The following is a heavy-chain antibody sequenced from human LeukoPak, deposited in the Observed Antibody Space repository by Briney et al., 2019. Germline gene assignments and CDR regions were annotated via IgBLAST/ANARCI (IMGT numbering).Heavy chain of an antibody. V-gene: IGHV4-39*01. D-gene: IGHD3-16*01. CDR2: IFYSGNT. J-gene: IGHJ4*02. CDR3: ARAPPPGATAFGVVDY. Sequence: SETLSLTCTVSGGSIISNFYYCDWIRQPPGKGLEWIGSIFYSGNTYFNPSLKSRVTISIDTSKNQFSLRLSSVTAADTAVFYCARAPPPGATAFGVVDYWGQGTLVTVSS. CDR1: GGSIISNFYY.